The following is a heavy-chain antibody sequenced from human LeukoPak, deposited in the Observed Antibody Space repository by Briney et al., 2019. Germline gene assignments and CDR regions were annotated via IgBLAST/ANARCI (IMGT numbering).Heavy chain of an antibody. J-gene: IGHJ3*02. CDR3: ARGDQYYDILTGYFHDAFDI. CDR2: ISSSSTI. D-gene: IGHD3-9*01. CDR1: GFTFSSYS. V-gene: IGHV3-48*01. Sequence: GGSLRLSCAASGFTFSSYSMNWVRQAPGKGLEWVSYISSSSTIYYADSVKGRFTISRDNAKNSLYLQMNSLRAEDTAVYYCARGDQYYDILTGYFHDAFDIWGQGTMVTVSS.